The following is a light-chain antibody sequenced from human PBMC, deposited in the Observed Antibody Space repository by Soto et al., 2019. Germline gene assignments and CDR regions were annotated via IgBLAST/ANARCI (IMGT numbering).Light chain of an antibody. J-gene: IGKJ1*01. V-gene: IGKV2-30*02. CDR1: QSLIHSDGNTY. CDR3: MQGTHWPWT. Sequence: DVVMTQSPLSLPVTLGQPASISCRSSQSLIHSDGNTYLSWFQQRPGQSPRRLIYEVSDRDSGVTDRFTGSGSGTDFTLQISRVEAEDVGVYYCMQGTHWPWTFGQGTEVEIK. CDR2: EVS.